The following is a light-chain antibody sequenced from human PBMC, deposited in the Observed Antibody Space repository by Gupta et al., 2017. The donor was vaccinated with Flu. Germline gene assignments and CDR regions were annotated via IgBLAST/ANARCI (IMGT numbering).Light chain of an antibody. Sequence: GSLSLSPGERATLAVRASQSVSSSYLAWYQQKPGQAPRLLIYGASISATGLPDRFSGSGSGTDFTLTISRLEPEDFAVYYCQQDCSSVSTFVQGTKLEIK. CDR2: GAS. CDR1: QSVSSSY. V-gene: IGKV3-20*01. J-gene: IGKJ2*01. CDR3: QQDCSSVST.